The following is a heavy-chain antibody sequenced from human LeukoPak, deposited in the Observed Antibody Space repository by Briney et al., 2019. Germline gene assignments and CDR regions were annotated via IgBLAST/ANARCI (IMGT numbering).Heavy chain of an antibody. CDR3: ARDRHIAAAGYYFDY. Sequence: PGRSLRLSCAASGFTFSSYSMNWVRQAPGKGLEWVAVIADDGKDKHYVESVKGRFTISRDNSKNTLYLQMNSLRVEDTAVYYCARDRHIAAAGYYFDYWGQGTLVTVSS. D-gene: IGHD6-25*01. CDR1: GFTFSSYS. V-gene: IGHV3-30*03. CDR2: IADDGKDK. J-gene: IGHJ4*02.